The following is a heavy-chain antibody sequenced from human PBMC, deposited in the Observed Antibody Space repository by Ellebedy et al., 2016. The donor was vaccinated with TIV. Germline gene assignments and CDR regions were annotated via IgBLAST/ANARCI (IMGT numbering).Heavy chain of an antibody. CDR3: ARGFDP. V-gene: IGHV1-8*02. Sequence: AASVKVSCKASGYTLTSYGISWVRHAPGQGLVWMGWMNPNSGNTGYAQKFQGRVTMTRNTSISTAYMELSSLRSEDTAVYYCARGFDPWGQGTLVTVSS. J-gene: IGHJ5*02. CDR2: MNPNSGNT. CDR1: GYTLTSYG.